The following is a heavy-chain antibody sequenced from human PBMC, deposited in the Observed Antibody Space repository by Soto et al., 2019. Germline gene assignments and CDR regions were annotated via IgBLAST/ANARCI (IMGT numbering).Heavy chain of an antibody. CDR3: ARDWANYDYVWGSYRPSWYFDY. J-gene: IGHJ4*02. D-gene: IGHD3-16*02. CDR1: GFTFSDYY. Sequence: QVQLVESGGGLVKPGGSLRLSCAAAGFTFSDYYMSWIRQAPGKGLEWVSYISSSSSYTNYADSVKGRFTISRDNAKNSLYLQMNSLRAEDTAVYYCARDWANYDYVWGSYRPSWYFDYWGQGTLVTVSS. CDR2: ISSSSSYT. V-gene: IGHV3-11*06.